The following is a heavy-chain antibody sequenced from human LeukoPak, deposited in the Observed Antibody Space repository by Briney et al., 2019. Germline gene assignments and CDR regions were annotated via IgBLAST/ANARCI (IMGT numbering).Heavy chain of an antibody. Sequence: TAGGSLRLSCAASGFTFSTYSMNWVRQAPGKGLEWVSSISSSSSYIYYADSVKGRFTISRDNAKNSLYLQMNSLRAEDTSVYYCARVSVAGYGDYVGYYYSYYMDVWGKGTTVTISS. CDR2: ISSSSSYI. V-gene: IGHV3-21*01. CDR1: GFTFSTYS. J-gene: IGHJ6*03. D-gene: IGHD4-17*01. CDR3: ARVSVAGYGDYVGYYYSYYMDV.